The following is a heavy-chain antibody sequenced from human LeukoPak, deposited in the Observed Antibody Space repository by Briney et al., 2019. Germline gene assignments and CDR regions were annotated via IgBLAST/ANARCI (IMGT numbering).Heavy chain of an antibody. J-gene: IGHJ4*02. V-gene: IGHV3-33*01. CDR3: ARGFRKGDQLSSYLDY. CDR2: IWYDGSNK. CDR1: GFTFSSYG. Sequence: GGSLRLSCAASGFTFSSYGMHWVRQAPGKGLEWVAAIWYDGSNKYYADSVKGRFTISRDNSKNTLYEHMDSLRAEDTAVYYCARGFRKGDQLSSYLDYWGQGTLVTVSS. D-gene: IGHD3-3*01.